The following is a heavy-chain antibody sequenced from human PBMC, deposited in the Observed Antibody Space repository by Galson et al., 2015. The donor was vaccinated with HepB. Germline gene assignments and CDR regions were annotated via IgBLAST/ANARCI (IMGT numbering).Heavy chain of an antibody. D-gene: IGHD2-8*01. V-gene: IGHV3-23*01. Sequence: SLRLSCAASGFTFSRYAMTWVRQAPGKGLEWISSITSNGGRTFYKNSVKGRFTISRDNSKNTVVLQLSSLRPEDTAVYYCAKDGIMVTNNPYQLHFWGQGTLVSVSS. CDR3: AKDGIMVTNNPYQLHF. CDR2: ITSNGGRT. J-gene: IGHJ4*02. CDR1: GFTFSRYA.